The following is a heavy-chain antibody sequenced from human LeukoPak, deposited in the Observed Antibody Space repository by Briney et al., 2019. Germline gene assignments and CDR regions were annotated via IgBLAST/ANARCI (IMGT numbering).Heavy chain of an antibody. CDR1: GGSISSYY. V-gene: IGHV4-59*01. CDR2: IYYSGST. J-gene: IGHJ4*02. D-gene: IGHD2-15*01. Sequence: SETLSLTCTVSGGSISSYYWSWIRQPPGKGLEWIGYIYYSGSTNYNPSLKSRVTISVDTSKNQFSLKLSSVTAADTAVYYCARDPRGCTGGSCYSIWGQGTLVTVSS. CDR3: ARDPRGCTGGSCYSI.